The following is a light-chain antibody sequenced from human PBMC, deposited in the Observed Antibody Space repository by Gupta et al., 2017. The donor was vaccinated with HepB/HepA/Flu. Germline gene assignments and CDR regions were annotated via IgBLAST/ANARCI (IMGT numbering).Light chain of an antibody. CDR3: NSYTDTTTLGI. J-gene: IGLJ2*01. Sequence: QSALSQPASVSGSPGEAITILCPGTSRDVGYNHVLWYQQHPGKAPPLLILNASHRPSGVPNRFAGSKSSNTASLTISGRQAGDEADYYCNSYTDTTTLGIFGGGTKVTVL. CDR1: SRDVGYNH. V-gene: IGLV2-14*03. CDR2: NAS.